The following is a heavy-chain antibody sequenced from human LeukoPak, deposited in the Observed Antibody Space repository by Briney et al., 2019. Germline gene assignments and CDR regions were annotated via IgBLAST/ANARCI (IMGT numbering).Heavy chain of an antibody. Sequence: SETLSLTCAVYGGSFSGYYWSWIPQPPGKGLEWFGEINHSGSTNYNPSLKGRVTISVDTSKNQFSLKLSSVTAADTAVYYCARRKNNWFDPWGQGTLVTVSS. CDR2: INHSGST. CDR1: GGSFSGYY. CDR3: ARRKNNWFDP. J-gene: IGHJ5*02. V-gene: IGHV4-34*01.